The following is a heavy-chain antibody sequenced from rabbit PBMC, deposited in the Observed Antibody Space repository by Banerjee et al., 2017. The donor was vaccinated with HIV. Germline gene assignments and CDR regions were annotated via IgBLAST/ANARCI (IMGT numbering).Heavy chain of an antibody. Sequence: VESGGGLVQPGGSLKLSYKASGFDFSSYGVSWVRQAPGKGLEWIGYIDPVFGSTYYASWVNGRFTISSHNAQNTLYLQLNSLTAADTATYFCVRGVPYYSSGWDYFNLWGPGTLVTVS. CDR3: VRGVPYYSSGWDYFNL. D-gene: IGHD4-1*01. CDR1: GFDFSSYG. CDR2: IDPVFGST. J-gene: IGHJ4*01. V-gene: IGHV1S47*01.